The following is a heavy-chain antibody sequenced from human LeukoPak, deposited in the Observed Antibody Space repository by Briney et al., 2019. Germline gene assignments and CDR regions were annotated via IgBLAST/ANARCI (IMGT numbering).Heavy chain of an antibody. D-gene: IGHD2-15*01. CDR1: GYTFTGYY. CDR3: ARAVAATPYYYYMDV. V-gene: IGHV1-2*02. CDR2: INPNSGGT. J-gene: IGHJ6*03. Sequence: GASVTVSFKGSGYTFTGYYMHWVRQAPGHGGEGMGWINPNSGGTNYARKFQGRGTMTRDTSISTAYMGVSALRSGDTGVCYWARAVAATPYYYYMDVWGKGTTVTISS.